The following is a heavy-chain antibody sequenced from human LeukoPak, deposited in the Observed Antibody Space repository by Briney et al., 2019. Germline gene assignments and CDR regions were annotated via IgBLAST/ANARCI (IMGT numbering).Heavy chain of an antibody. CDR3: ARRRITMVRGVMSSSFYYGLDV. CDR2: IGTTGHT. D-gene: IGHD3-10*01. Sequence: GGSLILSCAASGFTFSSYDMHWVRQTTGKGLEWVSGIGTTGHTYYPDSVKGRFTISRENAKNSLYLLLNSLRAGDTAVYYCARRRITMVRGVMSSSFYYGLDVWGQGTTVTVSS. CDR1: GFTFSSYD. J-gene: IGHJ6*01. V-gene: IGHV3-13*04.